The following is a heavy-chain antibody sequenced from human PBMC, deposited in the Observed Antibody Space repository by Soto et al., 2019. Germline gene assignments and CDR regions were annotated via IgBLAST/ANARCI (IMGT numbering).Heavy chain of an antibody. V-gene: IGHV3-48*02. J-gene: IGHJ6*02. CDR2: ISSSSSTI. D-gene: IGHD6-6*01. Sequence: GGSLRLSCAASGFTFSSYSMNWVRQAPGKGLEWVSYISSSSSTIYYADSVKGRFTISRDNAKNSLYLQMNSLRDEDTAVYYCARDQGKKKLARENAPYYYYGMDVWGQGTTVTVSS. CDR3: ARDQGKKKLARENAPYYYYGMDV. CDR1: GFTFSSYS.